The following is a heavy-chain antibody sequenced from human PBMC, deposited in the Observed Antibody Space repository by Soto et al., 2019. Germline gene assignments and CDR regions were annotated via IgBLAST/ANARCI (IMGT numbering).Heavy chain of an antibody. Sequence: QVQLVESGGGVVQPGRSLRLSCAASGFTFSSYAMHWVRQAPGKGLEWVAVISYDGSNKYYADSVKGRFTISRDNSKNTLYLQMNSLRAEDTAVYYCASEGCSSTSCYLYYGMDVWGQGTTVTVSS. D-gene: IGHD2-2*01. CDR3: ASEGCSSTSCYLYYGMDV. CDR1: GFTFSSYA. J-gene: IGHJ6*02. CDR2: ISYDGSNK. V-gene: IGHV3-30-3*01.